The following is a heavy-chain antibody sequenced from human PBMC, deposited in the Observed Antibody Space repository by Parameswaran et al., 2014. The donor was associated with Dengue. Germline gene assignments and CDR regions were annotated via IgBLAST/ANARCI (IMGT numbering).Heavy chain of an antibody. CDR2: IYYSGTT. CDR3: ARHVVQWSAFY. V-gene: IGHV4-39*01. D-gene: IGHD2-8*01. Sequence: PGKGLEWIGSIYYSGTTYYNSSLKSRVTISVDTSKNQFSLKLTSVTASDTAMYYCARHVVQWSAFYWGQGTLVTVSS. J-gene: IGHJ4*02.